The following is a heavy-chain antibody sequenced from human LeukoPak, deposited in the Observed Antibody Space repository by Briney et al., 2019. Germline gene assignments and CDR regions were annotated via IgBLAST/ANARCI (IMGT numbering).Heavy chain of an antibody. D-gene: IGHD3-9*01. Sequence: GGSLRLSCAASGFTFDDYAMHWVRQAPGKGLEGVSGISWNSGSIGYADSVKGRFTISRDNAKNSLYLQMNSLRAEDRALYYCAKDVYDILSGGYSFDIWGQGTMVTVSS. V-gene: IGHV3-9*01. CDR3: AKDVYDILSGGYSFDI. CDR2: ISWNSGSI. CDR1: GFTFDDYA. J-gene: IGHJ3*02.